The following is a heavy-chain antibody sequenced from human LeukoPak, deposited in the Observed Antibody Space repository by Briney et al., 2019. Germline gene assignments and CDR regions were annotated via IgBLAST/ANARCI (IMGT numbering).Heavy chain of an antibody. V-gene: IGHV1-8*01. D-gene: IGHD6-13*01. CDR3: ATYSSSWAGFDY. CDR1: GYTFTSYD. CDR2: MNPNSGNT. J-gene: IGHJ4*02. Sequence: AAVKVSRKASGYTFTSYDINWVRQAPGPGLEWMGWMNPNSGNTGYAQKFQGRVTMTRNTSISTAYMELSSLRSEDTAVYYCATYSSSWAGFDYWGQGTLVTVSS.